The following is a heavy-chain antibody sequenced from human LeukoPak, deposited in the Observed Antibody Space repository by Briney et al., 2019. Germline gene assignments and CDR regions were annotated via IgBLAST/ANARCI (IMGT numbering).Heavy chain of an antibody. CDR3: ANEPGAVAGTGYYFDY. V-gene: IGHV3-23*01. Sequence: PGGSLRLSCAASGFTFSSYAMSWVRQAPGKGLEWVSAISGSGGSTYYADSVKGRFTISRDNSKNTLYLQMNSLRAEDTAVYYCANEPGAVAGTGYYFDYWGQGTLVTVSS. J-gene: IGHJ4*02. D-gene: IGHD6-19*01. CDR2: ISGSGGST. CDR1: GFTFSSYA.